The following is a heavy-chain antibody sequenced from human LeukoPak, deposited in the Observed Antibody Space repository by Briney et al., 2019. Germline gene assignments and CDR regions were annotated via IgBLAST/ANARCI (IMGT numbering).Heavy chain of an antibody. D-gene: IGHD2-15*01. V-gene: IGHV1-18*01. Sequence: GASVKVSCKASGYTFTSYGISWVRQAPGQGLEWMGWISAYNGNTNYAQKLQGRVTMTTDTSTSTAYMELSSLRSEDTAVYYCARGTGCTGGSCSYYGMDVWGQGTTVTVSS. CDR1: GYTFTSYG. CDR3: ARGTGCTGGSCSYYGMDV. CDR2: ISAYNGNT. J-gene: IGHJ6*02.